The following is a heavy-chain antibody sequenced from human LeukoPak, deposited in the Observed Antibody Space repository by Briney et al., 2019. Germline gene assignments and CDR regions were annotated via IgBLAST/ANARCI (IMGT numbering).Heavy chain of an antibody. D-gene: IGHD3-22*01. CDR1: GGSFSGYY. V-gene: IGHV4-34*01. CDR2: INHSGST. J-gene: IGHJ6*02. Sequence: SETLSLTCAAYGGSFSGYYWSWIRQPPGKGLEWIGEINHSGSTNYNPSLKSRVTISVDTSKNQFSLKLSSVTAADTAVYYCARNYYDSSGYEAYGMDVWGQGTTVTVSS. CDR3: ARNYYDSSGYEAYGMDV.